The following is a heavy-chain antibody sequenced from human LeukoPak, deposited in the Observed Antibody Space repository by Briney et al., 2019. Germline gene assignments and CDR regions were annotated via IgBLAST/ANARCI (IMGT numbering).Heavy chain of an antibody. J-gene: IGHJ4*02. CDR3: AKGRINMARGVNPHDY. CDR1: GFTFSSYA. CDR2: MSGSGGST. D-gene: IGHD3-10*01. Sequence: GGSLRLSCAASGFTFSSYAMSWVRQAPGKGLEWVSAMSGSGGSTYYADSVKGRFTISRDNSKNTLYLQMNSLRAEDTAVYYCAKGRINMARGVNPHDYWGQGTLVTVSS. V-gene: IGHV3-23*01.